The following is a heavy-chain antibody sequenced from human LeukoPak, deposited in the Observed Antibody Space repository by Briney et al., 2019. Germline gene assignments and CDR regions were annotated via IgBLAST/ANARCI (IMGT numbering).Heavy chain of an antibody. CDR3: AKWKYSDSGIDDY. CDR1: GFTFSSYA. D-gene: IGHD5-12*01. J-gene: IGHJ4*02. V-gene: IGHV3-23*01. Sequence: GGSLRLSCAVSGFTFSSYAMSWVRQVPGKGLEWVSVISGSGDNTYYADSVKGRFTISRDNSKNMLYLQMNSLRAEDTAVYYCAKWKYSDSGIDDYWGQGTLVTVSS. CDR2: ISGSGDNT.